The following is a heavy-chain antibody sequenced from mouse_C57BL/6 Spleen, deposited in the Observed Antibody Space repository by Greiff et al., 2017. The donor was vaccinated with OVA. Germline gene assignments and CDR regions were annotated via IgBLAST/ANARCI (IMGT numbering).Heavy chain of an antibody. CDR2: ISYDGSN. Sequence: EVKLMESGPGLVKPSQSLSLTCSVTGYSITSGYYWNWIRQFPGNKLEWMGYISYDGSNNYNPSLKNRIAITRDTSKNQFFLKLNSVTTEDTATYYWARGDWPWFAYWGQGTLVTVSA. J-gene: IGHJ3*01. D-gene: IGHD3-3*01. CDR1: GYSITSGYY. CDR3: ARGDWPWFAY. V-gene: IGHV3-6*01.